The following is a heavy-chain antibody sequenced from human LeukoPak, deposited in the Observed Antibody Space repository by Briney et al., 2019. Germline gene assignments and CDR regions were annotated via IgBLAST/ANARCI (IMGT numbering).Heavy chain of an antibody. CDR3: GGEPRLEAFDI. CDR1: GGSISSSSYY. J-gene: IGHJ3*02. D-gene: IGHD3-16*01. CDR2: LYYSGKT. Sequence: SETLSLTCTVSGGSISSSSYYWGWVRQPPGRGLEWIGSLYYSGKTYYNPSLKSRVTISIDTSKNQFSLKLSSVTAADTAVYYCGGEPRLEAFDIWGQGTMVTVSS. V-gene: IGHV4-39*01.